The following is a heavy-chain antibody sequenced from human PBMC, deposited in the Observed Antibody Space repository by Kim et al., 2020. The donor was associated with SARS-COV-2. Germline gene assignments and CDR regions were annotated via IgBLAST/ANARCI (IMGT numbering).Heavy chain of an antibody. J-gene: IGHJ5*02. Sequence: GGSLRLSCAASGFIFSSYAMSWVRQAPGKGLEWVAAISGSGGNTYYADSVKGRFTISRDNSKNTLYLQVNSLRADDTAVYQCAKGSIYYGSGSLYLDLWGQGTLVTVS. V-gene: IGHV3-23*01. CDR3: AKGSIYYGSGSLYLDL. CDR1: GFIFSSYA. CDR2: ISGSGGNT. D-gene: IGHD3-10*01.